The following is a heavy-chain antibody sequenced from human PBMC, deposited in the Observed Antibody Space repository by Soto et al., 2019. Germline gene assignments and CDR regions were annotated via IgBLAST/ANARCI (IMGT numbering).Heavy chain of an antibody. CDR3: VKDLAHMADH. Sequence: QVKLVESGGGVVLPGGSLRLSCEASGFTFNSYGMYWVRQAPGKGLDWVSHILYDGTKTYYADSVQGRFTISRDNSRNTLYLQMDRMRLEDTAVYFRVKDLAHMADHWGQGTLVIVSS. CDR2: ILYDGTKT. V-gene: IGHV3-30*18. CDR1: GFTFNSYG. J-gene: IGHJ4*02.